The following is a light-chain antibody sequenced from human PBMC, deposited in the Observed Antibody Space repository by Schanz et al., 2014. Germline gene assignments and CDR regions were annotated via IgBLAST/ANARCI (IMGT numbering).Light chain of an antibody. CDR1: SSDVGGYNY. CDR2: DVS. Sequence: QSALTQPRSVSGSPGQSITISCTGTSSDVGGYNYVSWYQQHPGKAPRLMISDVSDRPSGVSNRFSGSGSGNTASLTISGLQAEDEADYYCCSYAGRPWVFGGGTKLTVL. V-gene: IGLV2-14*03. J-gene: IGLJ3*02. CDR3: CSYAGRPWV.